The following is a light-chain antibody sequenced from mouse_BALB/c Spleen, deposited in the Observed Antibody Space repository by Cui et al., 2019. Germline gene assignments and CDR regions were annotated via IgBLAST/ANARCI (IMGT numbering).Light chain of an antibody. J-gene: IGKJ1*01. CDR3: QQYSSYPRT. Sequence: DIVMTQSPKFMSTSVGDRVSITCKDSQHVGTAVAWYQQKPGQSPKLLIYWATTRHTGVPDRFTVSGSGTDFTLTISNVQSEDLADYFCQQYSSYPRTFGGGTKLEIK. V-gene: IGKV6-23*01. CDR2: WAT. CDR1: QHVGTA.